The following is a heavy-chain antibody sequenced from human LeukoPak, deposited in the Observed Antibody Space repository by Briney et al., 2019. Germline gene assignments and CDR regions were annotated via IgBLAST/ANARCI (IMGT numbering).Heavy chain of an antibody. CDR1: GYTFTRYY. Sequence: ASVKVSCKASGYTFTRYYMLWVRQAPGQGLEWVGWINPKSGGTNHAQKFQGRVTMSRDTSISTAYMELSRLRSDDTAVYYCATLVVPAAPFDYWGQGTLVTVSS. CDR2: INPKSGGT. V-gene: IGHV1-2*02. D-gene: IGHD2-2*01. CDR3: ATLVVPAAPFDY. J-gene: IGHJ4*02.